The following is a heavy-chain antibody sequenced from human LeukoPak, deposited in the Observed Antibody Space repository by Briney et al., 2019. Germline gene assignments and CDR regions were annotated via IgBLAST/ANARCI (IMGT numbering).Heavy chain of an antibody. CDR2: IYTSGST. CDR1: GGSISSHY. CDR3: ARDECSSTSCYHDY. D-gene: IGHD2-2*01. Sequence: SETLSLTCTVSGGSISSHYWSWIRQPAGKGLEWIGRIYTSGSTNHNPSLKSRATMSVDTSKNQFSLKVSSVTAADTAVYYCARDECSSTSCYHDYWGQGTLVTVSS. V-gene: IGHV4-4*07. J-gene: IGHJ4*02.